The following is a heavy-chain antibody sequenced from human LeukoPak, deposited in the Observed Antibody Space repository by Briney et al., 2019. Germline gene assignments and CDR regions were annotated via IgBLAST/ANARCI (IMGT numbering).Heavy chain of an antibody. CDR1: GGSFSGYY. J-gene: IGHJ6*02. CDR3: ARLGGPNFYFGMDV. V-gene: IGHV4-34*01. D-gene: IGHD3-16*01. CDR2: INHSGST. Sequence: SETLSLTCAVYGGSFSGYYWSWIRQPPGKGLEWIGEINHSGSTNYNPSLKSRVTISVDTSKNQFSLKLNSVTAADTAVYYCARLGGPNFYFGMDVWGQGTTVTVSS.